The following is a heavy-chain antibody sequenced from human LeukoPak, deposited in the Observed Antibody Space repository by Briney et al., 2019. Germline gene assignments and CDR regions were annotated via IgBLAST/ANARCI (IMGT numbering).Heavy chain of an antibody. J-gene: IGHJ4*02. CDR2: ISGSGGST. V-gene: IGHV3-23*01. CDR1: GFTFNTYS. Sequence: GGSLRLSCAASGFTFNTYSMNWVRQAPGKGLEWVSSISGSGGSTYYADSVKGRFTISRDNSKNTLYLQMNSLRAEDTAVYYCAKDSYFQDFWSGYPDYWGQGTLVTVSS. D-gene: IGHD3-3*01. CDR3: AKDSYFQDFWSGYPDY.